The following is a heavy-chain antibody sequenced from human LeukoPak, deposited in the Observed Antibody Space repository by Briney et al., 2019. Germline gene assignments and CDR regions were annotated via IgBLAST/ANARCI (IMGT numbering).Heavy chain of an antibody. J-gene: IGHJ4*02. V-gene: IGHV3-9*01. CDR3: AKDIGHKYGPYYFDY. CDR2: ISWNSGSI. Sequence: GRSLRLSCAASGFTFDDYAMHWVRQAPGKGLEWVSGISWNSGSIGYADSVKGRFTISRDNAKNSLYLQMNSLRAEDTALYYCAKDIGHKYGPYYFDYWGQGTLVTVSS. CDR1: GFTFDDYA. D-gene: IGHD4-17*01.